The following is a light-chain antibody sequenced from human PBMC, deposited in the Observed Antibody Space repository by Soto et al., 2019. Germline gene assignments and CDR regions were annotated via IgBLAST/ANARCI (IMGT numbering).Light chain of an antibody. V-gene: IGKV3-20*01. CDR3: QQYGSSPST. CDR2: GAS. CDR1: QTVFSNY. J-gene: IGKJ1*01. Sequence: EIVLTQSPCTLSFSPWERSTLSCMATQTVFSNYIGWYQQRPGQAPRRLIFGASIRATGIPDRFSGSGSGTDFTLTISGLEPEDFAVYYCQQYGSSPSTFGQGTKVDIK.